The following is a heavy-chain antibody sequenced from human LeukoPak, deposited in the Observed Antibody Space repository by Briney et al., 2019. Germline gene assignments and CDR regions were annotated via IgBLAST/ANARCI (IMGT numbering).Heavy chain of an antibody. V-gene: IGHV4-39*07. D-gene: IGHD3-3*01. CDR2: IYYSGST. CDR3: AKTITIFGVAHYYYMDV. Sequence: SETLSLTCTVSGGSISSSSYYWGWIRQPPGKGLEWIGSIYYSGSTYYNPSLKSRVTISVDTSKNQFSLKLSSVTAADTAVYYCAKTITIFGVAHYYYMDVWGKGTTVAVSS. J-gene: IGHJ6*03. CDR1: GGSISSSSYY.